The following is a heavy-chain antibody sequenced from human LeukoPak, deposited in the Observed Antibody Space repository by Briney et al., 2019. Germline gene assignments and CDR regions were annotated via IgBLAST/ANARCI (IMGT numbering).Heavy chain of an antibody. D-gene: IGHD3-9*01. J-gene: IGHJ6*03. Sequence: SETLSLTCTVSGGSISSYYWSWIRQPPGKGLEWIGYIYYSGSTNYNPSLKSRVTISVDTSKNQFSLTLSSVTAADTAVYYCARSLRYFDWSYYYYYYMDVWGKGTTVTISS. V-gene: IGHV4-59*08. CDR2: IYYSGST. CDR3: ARSLRYFDWSYYYYYYMDV. CDR1: GGSISSYY.